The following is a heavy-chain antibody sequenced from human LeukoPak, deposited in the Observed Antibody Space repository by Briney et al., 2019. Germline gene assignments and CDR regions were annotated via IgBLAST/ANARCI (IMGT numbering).Heavy chain of an antibody. J-gene: IGHJ4*02. CDR3: ARGKVVVSATPFDY. D-gene: IGHD2-15*01. CDR2: ISSSSSTI. CDR1: GFTFSSYT. Sequence: PGGSLRLSCVASGFTFSSYTMNWVRQAPGKGLEWVSYISSSSSTIFYADSVKGRFTISRDNAKNSLYLQVNSLSVEATAVYYCARGKVVVSATPFDYWGQGTLVTVSS. V-gene: IGHV3-48*01.